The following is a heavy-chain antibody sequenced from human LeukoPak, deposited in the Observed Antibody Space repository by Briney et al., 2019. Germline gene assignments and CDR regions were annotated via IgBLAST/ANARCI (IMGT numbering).Heavy chain of an antibody. V-gene: IGHV4-59*01. CDR2: IYYSGTT. D-gene: IGHD2-21*02. CDR1: GGSISSYY. Sequence: SETLSLTCTVSGGSISSYYWSWIRQPPGKGLEWIGDIYYSGTTKYNPSLKSRVTISVDTSKNQISLKLSSVTAADTAVYYCARDVLAYCGGDCYSAYFDYWGQGTLVTVSS. J-gene: IGHJ4*02. CDR3: ARDVLAYCGGDCYSAYFDY.